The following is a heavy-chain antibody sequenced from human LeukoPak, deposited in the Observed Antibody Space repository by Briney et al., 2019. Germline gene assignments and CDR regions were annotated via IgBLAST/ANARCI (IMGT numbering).Heavy chain of an antibody. J-gene: IGHJ4*02. V-gene: IGHV1-18*04. CDR3: ARVFGSSGYFSFDY. D-gene: IGHD3-22*01. CDR2: ISAYNGNT. Sequence: ASVKVSCKASGYTFTGYYMHWVRQAPGQGLEWMGWISAYNGNTNYAQKLQGRVTMTTDTSTSTAYMELRSLRSDDTAVYYCARVFGSSGYFSFDYWGQGTLVTVSS. CDR1: GYTFTGYY.